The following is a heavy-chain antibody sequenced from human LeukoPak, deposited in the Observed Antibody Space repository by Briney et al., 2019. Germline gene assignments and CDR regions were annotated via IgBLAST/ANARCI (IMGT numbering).Heavy chain of an antibody. V-gene: IGHV4-31*03. J-gene: IGHJ4*02. CDR2: IYYSGST. CDR1: GGSLSSVGYY. Sequence: PSETLSLTCTVSGGSLSSVGYYCSWIRHHPGKGLEWIGYIYYSGSTYYNPSLKSRVTISVDTSKNQFSLKLSSVTAADTAVYYCSGYSYVGLDYWGQGTLVTVSS. D-gene: IGHD5-18*01. CDR3: SGYSYVGLDY.